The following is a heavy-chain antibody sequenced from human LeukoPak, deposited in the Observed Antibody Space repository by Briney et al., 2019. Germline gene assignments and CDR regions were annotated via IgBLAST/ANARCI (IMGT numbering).Heavy chain of an antibody. CDR1: GFSFSSYA. D-gene: IGHD6-13*01. CDR2: ISGSGGST. Sequence: GGSLRVSCAASGFSFSSYAMSWVRQAPGKGLEWVSAISGSGGSTYYADSVKGRVTISRDNSKNTLYLQMNSLKTEDTAVYYCTLSLAAGLFDYWGQGTLVTVSS. J-gene: IGHJ4*02. CDR3: TLSLAAGLFDY. V-gene: IGHV3-23*01.